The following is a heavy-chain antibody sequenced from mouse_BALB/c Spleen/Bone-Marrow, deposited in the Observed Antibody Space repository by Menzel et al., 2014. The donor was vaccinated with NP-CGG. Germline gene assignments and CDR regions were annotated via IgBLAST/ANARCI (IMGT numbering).Heavy chain of an antibody. Sequence: VQLKESGAELVKPGASVKLTCTGSGLNIKDTYMHWVKQRPEQGLEWIGRIDAANGNSKYDPKFQGKATITADTSSNTGYLQLSSLTSEDTAVYYCARYGYWGQGTSVTVSS. J-gene: IGHJ4*01. CDR3: ARYGY. D-gene: IGHD1-1*02. CDR1: GLNIKDTY. CDR2: IDAANGNS. V-gene: IGHV14-3*02.